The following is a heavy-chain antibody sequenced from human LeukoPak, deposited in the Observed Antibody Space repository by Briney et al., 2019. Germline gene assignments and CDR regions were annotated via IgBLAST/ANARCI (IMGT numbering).Heavy chain of an antibody. J-gene: IGHJ4*02. CDR2: ISSTSTYM. V-gene: IGHV3-21*01. Sequence: GGSLRLSCAASGFTFSSYSINWVRQAPGKGLEWVSSISSTSTYMCYADSVKGRFTISRDNAKNSLFLQMNSLRAEDTAVYYCAKNTFCSSSSCQTALDYWGQGTLVTVSS. CDR1: GFTFSSYS. CDR3: AKNTFCSSSSCQTALDY. D-gene: IGHD2-15*01.